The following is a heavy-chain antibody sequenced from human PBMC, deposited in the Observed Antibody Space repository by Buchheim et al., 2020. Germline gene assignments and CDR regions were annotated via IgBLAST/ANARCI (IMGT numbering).Heavy chain of an antibody. CDR3: VKGQWFGEFIGFDY. CDR2: ISYDGSNK. CDR1: GFTFSSYG. V-gene: IGHV3-30*18. Sequence: QVQLVESGGGVVQPGRSLRLSCAASGFTFSSYGMHWVRQAPGKGLEWVAVISYDGSNKHYADSVKGRFTISRDNSKNTLFLQMNTLGTEDTALYHCVKGQWFGEFIGFDYWGQGTL. D-gene: IGHD3-10*01. J-gene: IGHJ4*02.